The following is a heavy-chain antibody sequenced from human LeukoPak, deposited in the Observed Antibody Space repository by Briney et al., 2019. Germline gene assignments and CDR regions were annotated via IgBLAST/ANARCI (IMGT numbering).Heavy chain of an antibody. CDR1: GYTFTSYY. J-gene: IGHJ5*02. Sequence: ASVKVSCKASGYTFTSYYMHWVRQAPGQGLEWMGIINPSGGSTSYAQKFQGRVTMTRGMSTSTVYMELSSLRSEDTAVYYCARGATIFGVVRAYNWFDPWGQGTLVTVSS. CDR3: ARGATIFGVVRAYNWFDP. CDR2: INPSGGST. D-gene: IGHD3-3*01. V-gene: IGHV1-46*01.